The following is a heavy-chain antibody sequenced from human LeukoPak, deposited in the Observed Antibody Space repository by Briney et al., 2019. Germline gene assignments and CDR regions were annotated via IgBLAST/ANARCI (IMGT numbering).Heavy chain of an antibody. V-gene: IGHV3-64*02. D-gene: IGHD4-11*01. Sequence: GGSLRLSCAASRFTFSNFAMHWVRQAPGKGLEYVSGISGDGGRTYYADSVKGRFTISRDNSKNTLYVQMGGLRDEDTAVYYCARERYSNYDGDGFDIWGQGTMATVSS. CDR1: RFTFSNFA. J-gene: IGHJ3*02. CDR3: ARERYSNYDGDGFDI. CDR2: ISGDGGRT.